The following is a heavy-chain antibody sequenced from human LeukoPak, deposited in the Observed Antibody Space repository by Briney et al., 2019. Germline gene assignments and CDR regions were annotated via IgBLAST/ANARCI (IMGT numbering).Heavy chain of an antibody. V-gene: IGHV4-4*02. Sequence: PSETLSLTCAVSGGSISSGNWWSWVRQPPGKGRAWIGEIYHSGSTNYNPSLKSRVTISVDKSKNQFSLNLSSVTAADTAVYYCWYSGYDSGFDYWGQGTLVTVSS. D-gene: IGHD5-12*01. CDR2: IYHSGST. J-gene: IGHJ4*02. CDR3: WYSGYDSGFDY. CDR1: GGSISSGNW.